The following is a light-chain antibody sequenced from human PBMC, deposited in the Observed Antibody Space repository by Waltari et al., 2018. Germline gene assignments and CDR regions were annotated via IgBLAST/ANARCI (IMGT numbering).Light chain of an antibody. J-gene: IGLJ3*02. Sequence: QAVLTQPSSLSASPGASASLTCTLRSGINVGTYRIYWYQQKPGSPPQYLLRYKSDPGKQQGSGFPGRFSGSKDASANAGILLISGLQSEDEADYYCMIWHSSAWVFGGGTKLTVL. CDR1: SGINVGTYR. CDR2: YKSDPGK. CDR3: MIWHSSAWV. V-gene: IGLV5-45*03.